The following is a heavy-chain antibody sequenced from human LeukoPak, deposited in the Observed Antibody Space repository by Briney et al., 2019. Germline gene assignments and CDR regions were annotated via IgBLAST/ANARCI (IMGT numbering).Heavy chain of an antibody. CDR2: IKQGGSEK. CDR3: ASGLRTFDY. D-gene: IGHD5-12*01. J-gene: IGHJ4*02. Sequence: GGSLRLSCAASGFTFSSYWMSWVRQAPGKGLEWVANIKQGGSEKYFVDSVKGRFTISRDNAKNSLYLQMNSLRAEDTAVYYCASGLRTFDYWGQGTQVTVSS. CDR1: GFTFSSYW. V-gene: IGHV3-7*01.